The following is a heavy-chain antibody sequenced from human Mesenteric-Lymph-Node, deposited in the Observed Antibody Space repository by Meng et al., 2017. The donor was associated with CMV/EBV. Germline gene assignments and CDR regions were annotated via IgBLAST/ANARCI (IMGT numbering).Heavy chain of an antibody. D-gene: IGHD4-23*01. CDR2: IYYSGST. J-gene: IGHJ4*02. V-gene: IGHV4-59*12. Sequence: SETLSLTCTVSGGSISSYYWSWIRQPPGKGLEWIGYIYYSGSTNYNPSLKSRVTISVDTSKNQFSLKLSSVTAADTAVYYCARVGGNYYIDYWGQGTVVTVSS. CDR3: ARVGGNYYIDY. CDR1: GGSISSYY.